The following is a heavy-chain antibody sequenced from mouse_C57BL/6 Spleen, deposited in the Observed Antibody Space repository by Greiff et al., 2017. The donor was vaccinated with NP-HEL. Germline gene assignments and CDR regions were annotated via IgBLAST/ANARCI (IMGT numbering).Heavy chain of an antibody. D-gene: IGHD4-1*01. J-gene: IGHJ3*01. CDR2: ISSGGDYL. CDR1: GFTFSSYA. Sequence: DVHLVESGEGLVKPGGSLKLSCAASGFTFSSYAMSWVRQTPEKRLEWVAYISSGGDYLYYADTVKGRFTISSDNDRHHLFLQMSRLKTEDTTMYYCTRGELTVTAWLANWGQGTLVTVSA. V-gene: IGHV5-9-1*02. CDR3: TRGELTVTAWLAN.